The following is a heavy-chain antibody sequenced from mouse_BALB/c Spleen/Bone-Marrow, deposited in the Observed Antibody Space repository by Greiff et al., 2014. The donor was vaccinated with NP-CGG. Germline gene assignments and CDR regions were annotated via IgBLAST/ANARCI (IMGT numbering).Heavy chain of an antibody. J-gene: IGHJ4*01. Sequence: VQLKQSGGGLVKPGGSLKLSCAASGFTFSSYAMSWVRQSPEKRLEWVAEVSSGGIYTYYPDTVTGRFTISRDNARNTLYLEMSSLRSEDTAMYYCVRRGKKAMDYWGQGTSVTVSS. CDR1: GFTFSSYA. CDR3: VRRGKKAMDY. D-gene: IGHD2-1*01. CDR2: VSSGGIYT. V-gene: IGHV5-9-4*01.